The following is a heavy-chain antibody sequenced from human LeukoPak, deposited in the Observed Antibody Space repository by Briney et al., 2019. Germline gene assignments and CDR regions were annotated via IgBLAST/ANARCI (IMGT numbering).Heavy chain of an antibody. D-gene: IGHD2-21*02. Sequence: SETLSLTCAVSGDFISSYYWRWIRQPPGRGLEWIGYIYYSGSTNYNPSLKSRVTISIDTPKNQFSLKLSSVTAADTAVYYCARKVTRKGGDAFDIWGQGTMVTVSS. CDR2: IYYSGST. J-gene: IGHJ3*02. V-gene: IGHV4-59*01. CDR1: GDFISSYY. CDR3: ARKVTRKGGDAFDI.